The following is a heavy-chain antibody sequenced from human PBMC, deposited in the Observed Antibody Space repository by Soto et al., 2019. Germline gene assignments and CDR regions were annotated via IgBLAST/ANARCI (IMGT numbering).Heavy chain of an antibody. J-gene: IGHJ4*02. CDR3: ARGSQLLSSYDY. Sequence: EVQLVESGGGLVKPGGSLRLSCAASGFTFSSYSMNWVRQAPGKALEWVSSISSSSSYIYYADSVKGRFTISRDNAKNSLYLQMNSLRAEDTAVYYCARGSQLLSSYDYWGQGTLVTVSS. V-gene: IGHV3-21*01. CDR2: ISSSSSYI. D-gene: IGHD2-2*01. CDR1: GFTFSSYS.